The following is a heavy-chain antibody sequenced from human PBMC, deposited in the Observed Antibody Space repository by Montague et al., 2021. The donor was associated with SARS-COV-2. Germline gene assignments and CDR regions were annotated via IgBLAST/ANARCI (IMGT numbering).Heavy chain of an antibody. V-gene: IGHV5-51*01. J-gene: IGHJ5*02. CDR2: IYPGDSDT. CDR1: GYSFTSYW. D-gene: IGHD2-2*02. Sequence: QSGAEVKKPGESLKISCKGSGYSFTSYWIGWVRRMPGKGLEWMGIIYPGDSDTRYSPSFQGQVTISADKSISTAYLQWSSLKASDTAMYYCARQPLICSSPSCYTSWFDPWGQGTLVTVSS. CDR3: ARQPLICSSPSCYTSWFDP.